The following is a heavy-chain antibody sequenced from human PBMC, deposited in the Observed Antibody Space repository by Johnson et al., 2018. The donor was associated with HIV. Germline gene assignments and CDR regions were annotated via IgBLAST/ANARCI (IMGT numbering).Heavy chain of an antibody. V-gene: IGHV3-15*01. CDR3: TAPIVGAIDAFDI. CDR1: GFTFSNAW. Sequence: VQLVESGGGLVKPGGSLRLSCAASGFTFSNAWMTWVRQAPGKGLEWVGRIKSKIDGGTTDYAAPVQGRFSISRDDAKNTLYLQMNSLETDDTAVYYCTAPIVGAIDAFDIWGQGTKVTVSS. J-gene: IGHJ3*02. CDR2: IKSKIDGGTT. D-gene: IGHD1-26*01.